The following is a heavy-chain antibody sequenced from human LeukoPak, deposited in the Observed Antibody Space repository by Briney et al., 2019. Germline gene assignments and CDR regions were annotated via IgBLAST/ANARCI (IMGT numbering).Heavy chain of an antibody. D-gene: IGHD1-26*01. CDR1: GFTFSDHC. Sequence: GGSLRLSCAASGFTFSDHCMDWVRQAPGKGLEWVGRTRNKANSYTTEYAASVTGRFTISRDDSKNSLYLQMNSLKTEDTAVYYCARRFSGSYSGIDYWGQGTLVTVSS. CDR2: TRNKANSYTT. CDR3: ARRFSGSYSGIDY. J-gene: IGHJ4*02. V-gene: IGHV3-72*01.